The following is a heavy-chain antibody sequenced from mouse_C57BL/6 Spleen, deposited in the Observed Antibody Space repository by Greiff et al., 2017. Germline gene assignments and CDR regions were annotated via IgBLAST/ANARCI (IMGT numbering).Heavy chain of an antibody. J-gene: IGHJ2*01. CDR3: ARDYDYDVFDY. Sequence: EVHLVESGGGLVKPGGSLKLSCAASGFTFSSYAISWVRQTPEKRLEWVATISDGGSYTYYPDNVKGRFTISRDNAKNNLYLQMSHLKSEDTAMYYCARDYDYDVFDYWGQGTTLTVSS. CDR2: ISDGGSYT. CDR1: GFTFSSYA. V-gene: IGHV5-4*01. D-gene: IGHD2-4*01.